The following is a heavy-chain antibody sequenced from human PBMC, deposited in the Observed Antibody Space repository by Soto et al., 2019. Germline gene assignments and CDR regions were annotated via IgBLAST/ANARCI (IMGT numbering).Heavy chain of an antibody. CDR1: GFTFSSYG. CDR2: IWYDGSNK. Sequence: QPGGSLRLSCAASGFTFSSYGMHWVRQAPGKGLEWVAVIWYDGSNKYYADSVKGRFTISRDNSKNTLYLQMNSLRAEDTAVYYCARDRYDYGDYDEFNYYYGMDVWGQGTTVTVSS. J-gene: IGHJ6*02. V-gene: IGHV3-33*01. CDR3: ARDRYDYGDYDEFNYYYGMDV. D-gene: IGHD4-17*01.